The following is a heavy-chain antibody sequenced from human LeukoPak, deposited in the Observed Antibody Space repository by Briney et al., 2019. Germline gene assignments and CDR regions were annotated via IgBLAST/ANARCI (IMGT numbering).Heavy chain of an antibody. CDR2: IYHNGTP. D-gene: IGHD2-2*02. Sequence: ASETLSLTCAVPVGSINSGNWWSWVRQSPGKGLEWIGEIYHNGTPNYNPSLKSRVTISADTFKNHFSLKMTSVTAADTAVYYCATAPILRGEGGEHYKYGMDVWGQGTTVIVSS. J-gene: IGHJ6*02. V-gene: IGHV4-4*02. CDR3: ATAPILRGEGGEHYKYGMDV. CDR1: VGSINSGNW.